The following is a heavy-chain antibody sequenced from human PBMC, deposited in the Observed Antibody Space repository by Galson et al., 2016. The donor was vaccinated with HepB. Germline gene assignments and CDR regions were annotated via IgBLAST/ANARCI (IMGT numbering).Heavy chain of an antibody. V-gene: IGHV3-9*01. CDR3: AKDRYSSTWHWFDP. J-gene: IGHJ5*02. D-gene: IGHD6-13*01. CDR1: GFTFRNYA. Sequence: SLRLSCAASGFTFRNYAMHWVWQVPGKGLEWVSSISWNSANRDYADSVKGRFTISRDNAKNSLYLDMNSLRGNDTALYYCAKDRYSSTWHWFDPWGQGTLVTVSS. CDR2: ISWNSANR.